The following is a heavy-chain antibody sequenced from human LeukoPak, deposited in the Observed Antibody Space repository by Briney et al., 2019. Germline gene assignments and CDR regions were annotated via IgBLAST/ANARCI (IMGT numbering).Heavy chain of an antibody. J-gene: IGHJ4*02. CDR1: GFSFHYYA. V-gene: IGHV3-30-3*01. Sequence: GRSLRLSCAASGFSFHYYAMHWVRQAPGKGLEWVAVISYDGTNEYYADPVKGRLTISRDNSKNTLYMQMNSLRPEDTAVYYCARPIDNGSGSYYFPYWGQGALVTVSS. D-gene: IGHD3-10*01. CDR3: ARPIDNGSGSYYFPY. CDR2: ISYDGTNE.